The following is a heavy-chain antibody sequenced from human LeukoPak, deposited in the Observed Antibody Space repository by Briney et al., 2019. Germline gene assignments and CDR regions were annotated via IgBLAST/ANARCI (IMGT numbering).Heavy chain of an antibody. CDR2: IYYSGST. J-gene: IGHJ4*02. CDR1: GGSISSSSYY. CDR3: ARRAMITFGGVIVSFRDY. V-gene: IGHV4-39*01. D-gene: IGHD3-16*02. Sequence: PAETLSLTCTVSGGSISSSSYYWGWIRQPPGKGREWIGRIYYSGSTYDDSALKSRVTISVDTSKNQFSMKLSSVTAADTAVYYCARRAMITFGGVIVSFRDYWGRGTLVTVSS.